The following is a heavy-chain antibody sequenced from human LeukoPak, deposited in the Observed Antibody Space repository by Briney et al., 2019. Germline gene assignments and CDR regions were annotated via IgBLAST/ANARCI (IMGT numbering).Heavy chain of an antibody. CDR3: TREGYYGSRSSRFDY. V-gene: IGHV4-59*01. Sequence: SETLSLTCTVSGGSMSGYYWSWIRQPPGKGLEWIGYIYYVGNTNYNPSLKSRVTISVDTSKNQFSLKLSSVTAADTAVYYCTREGYYGSRSSRFDYWGQGTLVTVSS. CDR2: IYYVGNT. J-gene: IGHJ4*02. D-gene: IGHD3-10*01. CDR1: GGSMSGYY.